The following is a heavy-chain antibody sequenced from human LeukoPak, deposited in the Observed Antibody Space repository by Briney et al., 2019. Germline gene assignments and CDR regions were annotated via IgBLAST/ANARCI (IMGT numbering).Heavy chain of an antibody. Sequence: GGSLRLSCAASGFTFSSHALSWVRQAPGKGLEWVSAISVSGDSTYYADSVKGRFTISRDNSKNTLFLQMNSLGAEDAAVYYCAKHHYGGNSEYDCWGQGTLVTVSS. V-gene: IGHV3-23*01. CDR2: ISVSGDST. D-gene: IGHD4-23*01. CDR1: GFTFSSHA. CDR3: AKHHYGGNSEYDC. J-gene: IGHJ4*02.